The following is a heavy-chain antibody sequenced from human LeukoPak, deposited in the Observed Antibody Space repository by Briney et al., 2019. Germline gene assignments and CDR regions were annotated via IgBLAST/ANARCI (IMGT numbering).Heavy chain of an antibody. CDR3: ARGGYSSGWYGGNAFDI. D-gene: IGHD6-19*01. V-gene: IGHV3-30*03. CDR1: GFTFSSYG. J-gene: IGHJ3*02. Sequence: TGGSLRLSCAASGFTFSSYGMHWVRQAPGKGLEWVAVISYDGSNKYYADSVKGRFTISRDNSKNTLYLQMNSLRAEDTAVYYCARGGYSSGWYGGNAFDIWGQGTMVTVSS. CDR2: ISYDGSNK.